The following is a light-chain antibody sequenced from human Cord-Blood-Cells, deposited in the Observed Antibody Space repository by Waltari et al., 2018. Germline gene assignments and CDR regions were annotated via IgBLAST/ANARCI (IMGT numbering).Light chain of an antibody. J-gene: IGKJ2*01. CDR1: QSVSSSY. V-gene: IGKV3-20*01. Sequence: EIVLTQSPGTLSLSPGERATLSCRASQSVSSSYLAWYQQKPGQAPRLLIYGASSRATCIPDRFSGSGSGTDFTLTISRLEPEDFAVYYCQQYGSSRTFGQGTKLEIK. CDR3: QQYGSSRT. CDR2: GAS.